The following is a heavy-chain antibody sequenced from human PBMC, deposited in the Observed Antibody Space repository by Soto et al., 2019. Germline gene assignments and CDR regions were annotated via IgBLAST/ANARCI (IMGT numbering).Heavy chain of an antibody. CDR1: GFTFSSYS. D-gene: IGHD6-19*01. Sequence: EVQLVESGGGLVKPGGSLRLSCAASGFTFSSYSMNWVRQAPGKGLEWVSSISSSSYIYYADSVKGRFTISRDNAKNSLYLQMNSLRAEDTAVYYCAREGIAVAGGGAFDPWGQGTLVTVSS. J-gene: IGHJ5*02. CDR3: AREGIAVAGGGAFDP. V-gene: IGHV3-21*01. CDR2: ISSSSYI.